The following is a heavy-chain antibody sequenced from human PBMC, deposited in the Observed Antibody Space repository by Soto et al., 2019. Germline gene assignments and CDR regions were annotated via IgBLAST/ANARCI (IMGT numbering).Heavy chain of an antibody. D-gene: IGHD2-2*01. J-gene: IGHJ6*02. CDR3: ARDPPAAIQYYYYGMDV. CDR2: ISAYNGNT. CDR1: GYTFTSYG. Sequence: ASVKVSCKASGYTFTSYGISWVRQAPGQGLEWMGWISAYNGNTNYAQKLQGRVTMTTDTSTSTAYMELRSLRSDDTAVYYCARDPPAAIQYYYYGMDVWGQGTTVTVSS. V-gene: IGHV1-18*01.